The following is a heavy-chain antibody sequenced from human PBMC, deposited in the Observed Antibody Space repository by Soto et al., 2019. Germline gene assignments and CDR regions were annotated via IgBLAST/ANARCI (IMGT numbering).Heavy chain of an antibody. V-gene: IGHV1-8*01. CDR2: MNTNSGNT. CDR1: GYTFTSHD. D-gene: IGHD4-17*01. Sequence: QVQLVQSGAEVKKSGASVKVSCKASGYTFTSHDINWVRQATGQGLEWMGWMNTNSGNTGYAQKFQGRVTMTKNTSRSTAYMELSSLRSEATAVYYCARWDYGDYARFDYWGQGPLVTASS. J-gene: IGHJ4*02. CDR3: ARWDYGDYARFDY.